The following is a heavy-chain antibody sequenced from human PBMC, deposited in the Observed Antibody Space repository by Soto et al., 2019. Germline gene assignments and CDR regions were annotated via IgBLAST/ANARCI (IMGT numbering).Heavy chain of an antibody. D-gene: IGHD2-15*01. CDR3: ATWACVVTTPDFMGPYDY. V-gene: IGHV1-69*01. J-gene: IGHJ4*02. CDR1: GGTFNTYG. Sequence: QVRLVQSGAEVKNFGSSLKVSCKASGGTFNTYGLNWVRQAPGQGLEWMGGIIPIFHTTNYELKFRDRVTITADESTTTAYMELNGLRSEDTAMYYCATWACVVTTPDFMGPYDYWSQGTLVTVSS. CDR2: IIPIFHTT.